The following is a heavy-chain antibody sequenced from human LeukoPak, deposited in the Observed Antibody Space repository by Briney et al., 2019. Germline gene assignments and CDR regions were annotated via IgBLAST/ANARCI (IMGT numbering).Heavy chain of an antibody. V-gene: IGHV4-59*11. D-gene: IGHD5-12*01. CDR3: GGYSGYDFFGAIDF. J-gene: IGHJ4*02. CDR2: IYCSGST. CDR1: GGSISSHY. Sequence: SETLSLTCTVSGGSISSHYWTWVRQPPGKGLEWIGYIYCSGSTYYNPSLKSRVTISVDTSKNQFSLKLSSVTAADTAVYYCGGYSGYDFFGAIDFWGQGTLVTVSS.